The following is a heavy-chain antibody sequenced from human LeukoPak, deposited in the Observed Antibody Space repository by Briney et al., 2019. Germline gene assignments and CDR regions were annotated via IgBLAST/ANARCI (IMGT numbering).Heavy chain of an antibody. V-gene: IGHV1-69*04. CDR1: GGTFSSYA. CDR2: IIPILGIA. Sequence: ASVQVSCKASGGTFSSYAISWVRQAPGEGLEWMGRIIPILGIANYAQKFQGRVTITADKSTSTAYMELSSLRSEDTAVYYCARAEAGHYYDSSGYYGHYWGQGTLVTVSS. D-gene: IGHD3-22*01. J-gene: IGHJ4*02. CDR3: ARAEAGHYYDSSGYYGHY.